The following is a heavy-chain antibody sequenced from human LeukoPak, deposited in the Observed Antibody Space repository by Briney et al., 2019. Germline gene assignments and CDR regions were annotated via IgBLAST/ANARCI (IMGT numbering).Heavy chain of an antibody. CDR2: ISGDGGST. CDR1: GFTFDDYA. CDR3: AKDRWYCSGGSCHSVPFDY. Sequence: PGGSLRLSCAASGFTFDDYAMHWVRQAPGKGLEWVSLISGDGGSTYYADSVKGRFTISRDNSKKSLYLQMNSLRTEDTALYYCAKDRWYCSGGSCHSVPFDYCGQRALGSPS. D-gene: IGHD2-15*01. J-gene: IGHJ4*02. V-gene: IGHV3-43*02.